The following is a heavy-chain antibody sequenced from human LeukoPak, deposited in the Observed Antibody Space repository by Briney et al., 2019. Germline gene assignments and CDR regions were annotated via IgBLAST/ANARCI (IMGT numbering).Heavy chain of an antibody. J-gene: IGHJ4*02. D-gene: IGHD6-19*01. CDR3: ARTAGYSSGWYGAIDY. CDR2: IYYSGST. Sequence: PSETLSLTCTVSGGSISSYYWSWIRQPPGKGLEWIGYIYYSGSTNYNPSLRSRVTISVDTSKNQFSLKLSSVTAADTAVYYCARTAGYSSGWYGAIDYWGQGTLVTVSS. V-gene: IGHV4-59*01. CDR1: GGSISSYY.